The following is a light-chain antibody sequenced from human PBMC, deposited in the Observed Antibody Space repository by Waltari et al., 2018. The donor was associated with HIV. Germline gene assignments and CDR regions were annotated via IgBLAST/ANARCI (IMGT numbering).Light chain of an antibody. J-gene: IGLJ2*01. CDR3: CAYTGSTTYVI. Sequence: QSALTQPAYVSGSPGQSITISCTGTSSDVGGYTLVSWYQQHPGKAPKLMIYEVSKRPSGVSNRFSGSKSGNTASLTISWLQAEDEADYYCCAYTGSTTYVIFGGGTKLTVL. V-gene: IGLV2-23*02. CDR2: EVS. CDR1: SSDVGGYTL.